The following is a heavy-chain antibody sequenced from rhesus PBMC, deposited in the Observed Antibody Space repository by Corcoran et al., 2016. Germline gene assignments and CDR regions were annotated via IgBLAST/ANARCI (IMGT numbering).Heavy chain of an antibody. CDR2: MGGRRGST. Sequence: QVQLQESGPGLVKPSETLSLTCAVSGYSISSGYGWSWIRQPPGKGLEGIGYMGGRRGSTNYNPSLKGRVTISKDTAKNQVYRKLGSVTAADTAVDYCARDRKRWGFDYWGQGVLVTVSS. CDR3: ARDRKRWGFDY. CDR1: GYSISSGYG. D-gene: IGHD3-34*01. J-gene: IGHJ4*01. V-gene: IGHV4-127*01.